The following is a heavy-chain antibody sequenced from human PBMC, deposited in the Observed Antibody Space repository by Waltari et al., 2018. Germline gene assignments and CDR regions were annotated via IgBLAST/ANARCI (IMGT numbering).Heavy chain of an antibody. CDR3: AREGRSSGYE. V-gene: IGHV4-61*02. J-gene: IGHJ4*02. CDR2: IHTSGST. D-gene: IGHD5-12*01. CDR1: GGSISSGSYY. Sequence: QVQLQESGPGLVKPSQTLSLTCTVSGGSISSGSYYCSWIRQPAGKGLEWIGRIHTSGSTNYNPSLKSRVTISVDTSKNQFSLKLSSVTAADTAVYYCAREGRSSGYEWSQGTLVTVSS.